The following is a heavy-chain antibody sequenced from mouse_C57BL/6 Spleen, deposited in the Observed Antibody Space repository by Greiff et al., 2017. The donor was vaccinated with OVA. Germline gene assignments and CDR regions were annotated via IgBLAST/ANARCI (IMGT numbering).Heavy chain of an antibody. V-gene: IGHV1-18*01. CDR2: INPNNGGT. CDR1: GYTFTDYN. D-gene: IGHD2-1*01. Sequence: VQLQQSGPELVKPGASVKIPCKASGYTFTDYNMDWVKQSHGQSLEWIGDINPNNGGTNYNQKFKGKATLTVDKSSSTAYMKLRSLTSEDTAVYYCARIGTVVTTSYFDYWGQGTTLTVSS. J-gene: IGHJ2*01. CDR3: ARIGTVVTTSYFDY.